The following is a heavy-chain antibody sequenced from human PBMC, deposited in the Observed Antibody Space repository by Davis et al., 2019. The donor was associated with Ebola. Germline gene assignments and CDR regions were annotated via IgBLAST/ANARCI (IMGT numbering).Heavy chain of an antibody. CDR1: GFTFSSYA. D-gene: IGHD6-13*01. CDR3: ASQSSRFS. V-gene: IGHV3-30-3*01. CDR2: ISYDGSNK. J-gene: IGHJ5*02. Sequence: PGGSLRLSCAASGFTFSSYAMHWVRQAPGKGLEWVAVISYDGSNKYYADSVKGRFTISRDNSKNTLYLQMNSLRAEDTAVYYCASQSSRFSWGQGTLVTVSS.